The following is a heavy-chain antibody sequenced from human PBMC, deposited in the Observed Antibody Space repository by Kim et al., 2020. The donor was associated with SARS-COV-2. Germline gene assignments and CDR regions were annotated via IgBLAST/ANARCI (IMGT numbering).Heavy chain of an antibody. CDR1: GFTFSNAC. V-gene: IGHV3-15*01. D-gene: IGHD3-22*01. J-gene: IGHJ4*02. CDR2: IKSKTDGGTT. CDR3: TTVWYYYDSSGYNY. Sequence: GGSLRLSCAASGFTFSNACMSWVRQAPGKGLEWVGRIKSKTDGGTTDNAAPGKDSFTISRDDSKNTLYLQMNSLKNGDTAVYYCTTVWYYYDSSGYNYWGQGTLVTVSS.